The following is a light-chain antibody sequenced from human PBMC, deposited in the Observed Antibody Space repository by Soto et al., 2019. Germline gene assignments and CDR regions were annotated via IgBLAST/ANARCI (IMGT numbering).Light chain of an antibody. V-gene: IGKV3-15*01. Sequence: ERVMTQSPATLSVSPGESATLSCRASQSVGSNLAWYQQRPGQAPRLLIYGASTRATGIPARFSGSGSGTEFTLTISSLQSEDFAVYFCQQYDNWPITFGQGTRLDTK. CDR2: GAS. CDR1: QSVGSN. CDR3: QQYDNWPIT. J-gene: IGKJ5*01.